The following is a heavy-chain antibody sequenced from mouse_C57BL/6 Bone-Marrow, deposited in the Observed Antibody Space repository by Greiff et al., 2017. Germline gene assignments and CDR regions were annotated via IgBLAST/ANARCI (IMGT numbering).Heavy chain of an antibody. CDR1: GFTFSSYG. Sequence: EVKLVESGGDLVKPGGSLKLSCAASGFTFSSYGMSWVRQTPDKMLEWVATISSGGSYTYYPDSVKGRFPISRDNAKNTLYLQMSSLKSEDTAMYYCARHPFFYYWGQGTTLTVSA. J-gene: IGHJ2*01. V-gene: IGHV5-6*02. CDR3: ARHPFFYY. CDR2: ISSGGSYT.